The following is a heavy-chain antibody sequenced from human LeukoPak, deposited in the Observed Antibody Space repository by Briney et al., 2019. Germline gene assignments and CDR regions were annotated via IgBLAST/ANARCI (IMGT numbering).Heavy chain of an antibody. CDR1: GGTFSSYA. Sequence: VASVKVSCRASGGTFSSYAISWVRQAPGQGLEWMGGIIPIFGTANYAQKFQGRVTITADKSTSTAYMELSSLRSEDTAVYYCARERTVAPPDYWGQGTLVTVSS. D-gene: IGHD4-23*01. CDR2: IIPIFGTA. CDR3: ARERTVAPPDY. V-gene: IGHV1-69*06. J-gene: IGHJ4*02.